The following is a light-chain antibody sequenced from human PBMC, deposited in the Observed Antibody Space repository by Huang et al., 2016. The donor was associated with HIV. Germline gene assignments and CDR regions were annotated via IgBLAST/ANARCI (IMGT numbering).Light chain of an antibody. CDR3: QQYNNWTGFT. V-gene: IGKV3-15*01. CDR1: QSISTN. CDR2: GAS. Sequence: VVMTQSPATLSVSPGERATLSCRASQSISTNLAWYQQRPGQAPRLLFYGASSRATGIPARFIGSGSGTEFTLTITSLQSEDFAVYYCQQYNNWTGFTFGPGTKVDI. J-gene: IGKJ3*01.